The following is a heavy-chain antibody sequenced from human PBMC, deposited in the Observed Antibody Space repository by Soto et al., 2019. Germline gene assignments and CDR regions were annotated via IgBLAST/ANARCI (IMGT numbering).Heavy chain of an antibody. J-gene: IGHJ5*02. CDR2: LFSNDEK. Sequence: QVTLKESGPVLVNPTETLTLTCTVSGFSLSNARMGVSWIRQPPGKALEWLAHLFSNDEKSYSTSLKSRLTISKDTSKSQVVLTMTNMDPVDTATYYCARIRRTIFGVVKGSGGWFDPWGQGTLVTVSS. CDR1: GFSLSNARMG. V-gene: IGHV2-26*01. CDR3: ARIRRTIFGVVKGSGGWFDP. D-gene: IGHD3-3*01.